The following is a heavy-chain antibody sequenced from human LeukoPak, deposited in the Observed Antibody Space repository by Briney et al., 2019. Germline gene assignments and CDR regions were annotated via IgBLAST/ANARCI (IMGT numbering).Heavy chain of an antibody. CDR1: GGSFSGYY. CDR2: INHSGST. J-gene: IGHJ4*02. V-gene: IGHV4-34*01. CDR3: ARDRGGTMVRGALGY. D-gene: IGHD3-10*01. Sequence: PSETLSLTCAVYGGSFSGYYWSWIRQPPGKGLEWLGEINHSGSTNYNPSLKSRVTISVDTSKNQFSLKLSSVTAADTAVYYCARDRGGTMVRGALGYWGQGTLVTVSS.